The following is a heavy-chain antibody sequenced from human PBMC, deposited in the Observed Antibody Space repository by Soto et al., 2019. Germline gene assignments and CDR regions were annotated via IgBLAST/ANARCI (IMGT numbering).Heavy chain of an antibody. Sequence: ASVKVSCKASGYTITSYGISWVRQAPGQGLEWMGWISAYNGNANYAQKLQGRVTMTTDTSTSTAYMELRSLRSDDTAVYYCARDRWDNYDFWSGHYWSDLPGQGTLVTV. CDR1: GYTITSYG. CDR3: ARDRWDNYDFWSGHYWSDL. CDR2: ISAYNGNA. D-gene: IGHD3-3*01. V-gene: IGHV1-18*01. J-gene: IGHJ5*02.